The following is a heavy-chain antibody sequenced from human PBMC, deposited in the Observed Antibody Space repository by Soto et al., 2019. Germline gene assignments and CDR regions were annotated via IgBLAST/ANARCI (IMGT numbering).Heavy chain of an antibody. CDR3: ARGGNDSSGWYRYYYYYYGMDV. V-gene: IGHV1-18*01. J-gene: IGHJ6*02. Sequence: ASVKVSCKASGYTFTSYGISWVRQAPGQGLEWMGWISAYNGNTNYAQKLQGRVTMTTDTSTSTAYMELRSLRSDDTAVYYCARGGNDSSGWYRYYYYYYGMDVWGQGTTVTVSS. CDR2: ISAYNGNT. D-gene: IGHD6-19*01. CDR1: GYTFTSYG.